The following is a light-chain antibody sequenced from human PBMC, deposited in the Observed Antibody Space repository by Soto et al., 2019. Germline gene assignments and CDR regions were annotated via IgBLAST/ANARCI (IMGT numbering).Light chain of an antibody. CDR1: QSVGSN. CDR3: QQYNKWPQT. CDR2: GAS. J-gene: IGKJ1*01. V-gene: IGKV3-15*01. Sequence: IVMPQSPATLSVSPGERATLSCRASQSVGSNLAWYLQKPGQAPRLLIYGASTRATGIPATFSGSGSGTEFTLTISSLQSEDFAVYYCQQYNKWPQTFGQGTKVDIK.